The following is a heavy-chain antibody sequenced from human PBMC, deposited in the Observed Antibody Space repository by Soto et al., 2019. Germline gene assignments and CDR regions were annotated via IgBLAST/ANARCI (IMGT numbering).Heavy chain of an antibody. D-gene: IGHD5-12*01. CDR1: GFTVSSNY. V-gene: IGHV3-53*01. Sequence: EMQLVESGGGLIQPGGSLRLSCAASGFTVSSNYMSWVRQAPGKGLEWVSLIYSGGSTYYADSVKGRFTISRDTSKNTLYLQMNSLRAEDTAVYYCARDGYNFLGFDYWGQGTLVTVSS. CDR3: ARDGYNFLGFDY. J-gene: IGHJ4*02. CDR2: IYSGGST.